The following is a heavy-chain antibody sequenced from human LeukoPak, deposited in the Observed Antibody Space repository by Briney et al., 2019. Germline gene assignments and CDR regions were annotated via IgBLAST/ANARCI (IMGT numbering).Heavy chain of an antibody. Sequence: GGSLRLSCAASGFTFSSYSMNWVRQAPGKGLEWVSFISSSSSYIYYADSVKGRFTISRDNAKNSLYLQMNSLRAEDTAVYYCARDLSTALYYFDYWGQGTLVTVSS. CDR3: ARDLSTALYYFDY. CDR1: GFTFSSYS. J-gene: IGHJ4*02. CDR2: ISSSSSYI. D-gene: IGHD5-18*01. V-gene: IGHV3-21*01.